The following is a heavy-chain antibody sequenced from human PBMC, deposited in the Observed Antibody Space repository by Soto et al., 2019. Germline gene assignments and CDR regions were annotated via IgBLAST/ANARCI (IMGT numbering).Heavy chain of an antibody. D-gene: IGHD2-15*01. J-gene: IGHJ5*02. Sequence: QVPLVQSGAEVKKPGASVKVSCKASGYTFTSYGISWVRQAPGQGLEWMGWISAYNGNTNYAQKLQGRVTMTTDTSTSTAYMELRSLRSDDTAVYYCARDRVGRYCSGGSCYSGNWFDPWGQGTLVTVSS. CDR2: ISAYNGNT. CDR3: ARDRVGRYCSGGSCYSGNWFDP. V-gene: IGHV1-18*01. CDR1: GYTFTSYG.